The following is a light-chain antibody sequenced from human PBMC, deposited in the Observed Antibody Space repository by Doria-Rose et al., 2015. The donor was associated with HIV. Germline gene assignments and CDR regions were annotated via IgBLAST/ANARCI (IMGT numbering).Light chain of an antibody. CDR3: QQYYDTPS. CDR2: WAS. Sequence: TQSPESLGMSLGERATLNCKSNQSLLYTSKHYLAWYQQKPGQPPKLLIDWASTRQSGVHARFSGSGSGTDFTLTISSLEAEDVAVYYCQQYYDTPSFGPGTTVDIK. J-gene: IGKJ3*01. CDR1: QSLLYTSKHY. V-gene: IGKV4-1*01.